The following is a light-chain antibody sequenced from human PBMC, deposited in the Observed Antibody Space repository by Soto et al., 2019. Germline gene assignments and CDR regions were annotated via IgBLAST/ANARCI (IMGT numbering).Light chain of an antibody. CDR1: QSVSSSY. V-gene: IGKV3-20*01. CDR2: GAS. J-gene: IGKJ2*01. Sequence: EIVLTQSPGTLSLSPGERATLSCRASQSVSSSYLAWYPQKPGQAPRLLIYGASSRATGIPDRFSGSGSGTDCTLTISRLEPEDFAVYYCHQYGSSPYTFGQGTKLEIK. CDR3: HQYGSSPYT.